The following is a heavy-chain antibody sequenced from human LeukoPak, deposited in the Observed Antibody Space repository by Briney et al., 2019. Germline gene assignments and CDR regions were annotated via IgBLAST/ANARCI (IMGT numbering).Heavy chain of an antibody. J-gene: IGHJ2*01. CDR3: ARAGGDSSGWYVYWYFDL. CDR1: EFTFSSYS. Sequence: KTRGSLRLSCAASEFTFSSYSMNWVRQAPGKGLEWVSSISNGDSYIYYADSVKGRFTISRDNAKNSLYLQMNSLRADDTAVYYCARAGGDSSGWYVYWYFDLWGRGALVTVSS. V-gene: IGHV3-21*01. CDR2: ISNGDSYI. D-gene: IGHD6-19*01.